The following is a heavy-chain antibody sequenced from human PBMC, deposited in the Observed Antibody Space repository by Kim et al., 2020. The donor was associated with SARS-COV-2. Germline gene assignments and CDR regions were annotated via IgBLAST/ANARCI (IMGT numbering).Heavy chain of an antibody. V-gene: IGHV3-21*01. CDR2: ISSSSSYI. J-gene: IGHJ3*02. D-gene: IGHD1-26*01. CDR3: ARDYRVGAASDAFDI. Sequence: GGSLRLSCAASGFTFSSYSMNWVRQAPGKGLEWVSSISSSSSYIYYADSVKGRFTISRDNAKNSLYLQMNSLRAEDTAVYYCARDYRVGAASDAFDIWGQGTMVTVSS. CDR1: GFTFSSYS.